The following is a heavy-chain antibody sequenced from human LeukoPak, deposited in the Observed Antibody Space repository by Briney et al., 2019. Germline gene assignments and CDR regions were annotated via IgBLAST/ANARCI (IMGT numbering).Heavy chain of an antibody. CDR2: IYSGGST. J-gene: IGHJ5*02. CDR1: GFTVSSNY. CDR3: ARLGHCNRVSCYGWFDP. Sequence: PGGSLRLSCAASGFTVSSNYMSWVRQAPGKGLEWVSVIYSGGSTYYSEYVKGRFTISRDNSKNTLYLQMNSLRAEDTAVYYCARLGHCNRVSCYGWFDPWGPGTLVYVSS. V-gene: IGHV3-53*01. D-gene: IGHD2-2*01.